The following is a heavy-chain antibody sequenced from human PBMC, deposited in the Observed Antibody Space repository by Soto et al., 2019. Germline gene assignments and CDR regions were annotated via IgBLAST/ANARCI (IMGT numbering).Heavy chain of an antibody. Sequence: QVQLVQSGAEVKKPGASVKVSCKASGYTFTSYGIRWARQAPGQGLEWVGWISAYNGNKNYAQSLQGRVTMTTDTSTSTAYMELRSLRSDDTAVYYCARVYVTTVTTGGDYWGQGTLVTVSS. CDR1: GYTFTSYG. V-gene: IGHV1-18*01. D-gene: IGHD4-17*01. CDR3: ARVYVTTVTTGGDY. J-gene: IGHJ4*02. CDR2: ISAYNGNK.